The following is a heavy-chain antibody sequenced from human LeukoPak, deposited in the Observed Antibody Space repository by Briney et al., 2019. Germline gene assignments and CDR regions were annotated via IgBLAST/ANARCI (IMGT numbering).Heavy chain of an antibody. V-gene: IGHV3-23*01. CDR1: GFSFSSYA. Sequence: GGSLRLSCAASGFSFSSYAMSWVRQAPGKGLEWVSAISGSGGSTYYADSVKGRFTISRDNSKNTLYLQMNSLRAEDTAVYYCAKDLSPPDSSGPPGYWGQGTLVTVSS. J-gene: IGHJ4*02. CDR3: AKDLSPPDSSGPPGY. CDR2: ISGSGGST. D-gene: IGHD3-22*01.